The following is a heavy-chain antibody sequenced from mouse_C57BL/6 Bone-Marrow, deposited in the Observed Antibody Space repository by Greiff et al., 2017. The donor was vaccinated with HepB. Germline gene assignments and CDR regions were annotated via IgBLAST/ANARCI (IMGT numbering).Heavy chain of an antibody. J-gene: IGHJ1*03. V-gene: IGHV5-12*01. D-gene: IGHD1-1*01. CDR3: ARQVTTVVAPGGFDV. CDR1: GFTFSDYY. Sequence: EVKLMESGGGLVQPGGSLKLSCAASGFTFSDYYMYWVRQTPEKRLEWVAYISNGGGSTYYPDTVKGRFTISRDNAKNTLYLQMSRLKSEDTAMYYCARQVTTVVAPGGFDVWGTGTTVTVSA. CDR2: ISNGGGST.